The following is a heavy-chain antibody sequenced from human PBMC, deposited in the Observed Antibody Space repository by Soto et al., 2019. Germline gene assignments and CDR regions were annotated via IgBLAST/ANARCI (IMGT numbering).Heavy chain of an antibody. J-gene: IGHJ3*02. CDR1: GYPVTAYY. CDR2: INPATGAA. Sequence: QLHLVQSGAVVKKPGASVTVSCSASGYPVTAYYMHWVRQAPGRGLEWMGGINPATGAAKYTQTFQGRVTLARGPSTSTVFLELGGLASEDTAGFYCARGGGVGVAGSAAFDMWGQGTLVTVSS. D-gene: IGHD3-3*01. V-gene: IGHV1-2*02. CDR3: ARGGGVGVAGSAAFDM.